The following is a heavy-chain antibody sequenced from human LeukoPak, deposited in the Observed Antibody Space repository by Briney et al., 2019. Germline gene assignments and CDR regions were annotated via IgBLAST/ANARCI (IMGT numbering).Heavy chain of an antibody. CDR3: ARRFAGAKQWLERGVRNAFDI. CDR1: GGSFSGYY. Sequence: SETLSLTCAVYGGSFSGYYWSWIRQPPGKGLEWIGEINHSGSTNYNPSLKSRVTISVDTSKNQFSLKLSSVTAADTAVYYCARRFAGAKQWLERGVRNAFDIWGQGTMVTVS. D-gene: IGHD6-19*01. CDR2: INHSGST. J-gene: IGHJ3*02. V-gene: IGHV4-34*01.